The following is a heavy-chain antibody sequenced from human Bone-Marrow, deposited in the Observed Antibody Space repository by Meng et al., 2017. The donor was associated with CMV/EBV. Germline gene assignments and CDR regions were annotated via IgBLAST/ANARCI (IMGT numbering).Heavy chain of an antibody. D-gene: IGHD1-26*01. Sequence: GESLKISCAASGFTFSSYWMHWVRQAPGKGLVWVSRINSGGSSTSYADSVKGGFTISRDNAKNALYLQMNSLRAEDTAVYYCARDSPELGAIGYWGQGTLVTFSS. CDR1: GFTFSSYW. CDR3: ARDSPELGAIGY. CDR2: INSGGSST. V-gene: IGHV3-74*01. J-gene: IGHJ4*02.